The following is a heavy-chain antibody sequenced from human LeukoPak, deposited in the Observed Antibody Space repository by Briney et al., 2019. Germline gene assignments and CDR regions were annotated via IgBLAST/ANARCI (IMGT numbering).Heavy chain of an antibody. CDR2: IKPDGSLI. CDR3: AKWELYSGFYYIDY. Sequence: GGSLRLSCAASGFTFSSHWMTWVRQGPGKGLEWVANIKPDGSLIYYVDSVKGRFTISRGNAKNSLYLQMNSLRAEDTAVYYCAKWELYSGFYYIDYWGQGTLATVSS. D-gene: IGHD1-26*01. CDR1: GFTFSSHW. V-gene: IGHV3-7*01. J-gene: IGHJ4*02.